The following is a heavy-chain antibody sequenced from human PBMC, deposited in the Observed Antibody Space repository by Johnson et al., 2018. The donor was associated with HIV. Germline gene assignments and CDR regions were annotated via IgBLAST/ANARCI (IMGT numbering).Heavy chain of an antibody. Sequence: EVQLVESGGGLIQPGGSLRLSCAASGFTFSSYDMHWVRQATGKGLEWFSAIGTAGDTYYPGSVKGRFTISRENAKNSLYLQMTRLRVEDTALYYCARERISGNSGAGALDIWGQGTMVTVSS. CDR1: GFTFSSYD. V-gene: IGHV3-13*01. J-gene: IGHJ3*02. CDR3: ARERISGNSGAGALDI. D-gene: IGHD4-23*01. CDR2: IGTAGDT.